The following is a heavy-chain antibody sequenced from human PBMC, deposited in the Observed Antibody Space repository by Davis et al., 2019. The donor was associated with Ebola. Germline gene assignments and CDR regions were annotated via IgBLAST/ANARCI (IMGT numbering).Heavy chain of an antibody. CDR3: VRQWFGETD. Sequence: GGSLRLSCAASGFTFSTYNMDWVRQAPGKGLEWVANIGSDTHYADSVKGRFTISRDNAKNSLYLQMNSLRDEDTAAYYCVRQWFGETDWGQGTLVTVSS. D-gene: IGHD3-10*01. V-gene: IGHV3-48*02. J-gene: IGHJ4*02. CDR1: GFTFSTYN. CDR2: IGSDT.